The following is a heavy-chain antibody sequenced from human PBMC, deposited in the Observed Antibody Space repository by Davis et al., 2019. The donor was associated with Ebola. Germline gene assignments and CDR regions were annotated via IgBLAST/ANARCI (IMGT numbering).Heavy chain of an antibody. D-gene: IGHD6-6*01. J-gene: IGHJ4*02. V-gene: IGHV3-48*03. CDR3: VRDFFEFSSSSFSDS. Sequence: GGSLRLSCAASGFTFYRYEMNWVRQAPGKGLEWVSYISGSATSTFYADSVKGRFTISRDNSKNTLYLQMGRLRSDDTAMYYCVRDFFEFSSSSFSDSWGQGTLVTVSS. CDR1: GFTFYRYE. CDR2: ISGSATST.